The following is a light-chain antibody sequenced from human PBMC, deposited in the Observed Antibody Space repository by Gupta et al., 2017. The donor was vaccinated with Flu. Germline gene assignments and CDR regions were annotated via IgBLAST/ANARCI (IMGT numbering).Light chain of an antibody. J-gene: IGKJ1*01. CDR2: KAS. V-gene: IGKV1-5*03. CDR1: QSSSRW. Sequence: GDRVTITCRASQSSSRWLAWYQQKPGEAPKLLIYKASNLEAGVPSRFSGSESGTEFTLTITSLQPDDVATYYCQHYNSYPWTFGQGTKVEIK. CDR3: QHYNSYPWT.